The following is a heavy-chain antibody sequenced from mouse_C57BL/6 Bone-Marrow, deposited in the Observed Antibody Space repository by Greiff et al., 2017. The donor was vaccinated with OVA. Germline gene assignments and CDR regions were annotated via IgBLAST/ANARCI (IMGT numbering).Heavy chain of an antibody. CDR1: GFTFSSYG. CDR2: ISSGGSYT. CDR3: ARTAGLDFDY. V-gene: IGHV5-6*01. Sequence: EVKLQESGADLVKPGGSLKLSCAASGFTFSSYGMSWVRQTPDQRLEWVAMISSGGSYTYSPDSVKGRVTMSRDNAKNTLYLQMRSLKSVDTATYYCARTAGLDFDYWGQGTTLTVSS. J-gene: IGHJ2*01. D-gene: IGHD1-2*01.